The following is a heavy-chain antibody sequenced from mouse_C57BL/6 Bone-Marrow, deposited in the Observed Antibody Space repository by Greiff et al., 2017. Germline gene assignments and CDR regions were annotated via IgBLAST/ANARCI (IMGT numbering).Heavy chain of an antibody. J-gene: IGHJ1*03. V-gene: IGHV5-4*01. CDR3: ARDHSCHWYFHV. D-gene: IGHD2-12*01. CDR1: GFTLSSYA. CDR2: ISDGGSYP. Sequence: EVKLMESGGGLVKPGGSLKFSCAASGFTLSSYAMPWVRQTPEKRLEWVATISDGGSYPYYPDNVKGRFTLTRDKAKNNLYLQMIHLQSEDTAMYYCARDHSCHWYFHVWGTETTFTVSS.